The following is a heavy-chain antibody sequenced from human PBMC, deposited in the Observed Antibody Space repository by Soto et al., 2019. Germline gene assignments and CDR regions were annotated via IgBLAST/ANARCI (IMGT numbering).Heavy chain of an antibody. CDR3: ARDKDWAFDY. V-gene: IGHV3-48*03. Sequence: GGLLRLSCVASGFTFSSYSMVWVRQAPGKGLEWVSYIFTSGTTIYYADSVKGRFTVSRDNAKNSLFLLMNSLRAEDTAVYYCARDKDWAFDYWGQGTLVTVSS. CDR2: IFTSGTTI. D-gene: IGHD3-9*01. J-gene: IGHJ4*02. CDR1: GFTFSSYS.